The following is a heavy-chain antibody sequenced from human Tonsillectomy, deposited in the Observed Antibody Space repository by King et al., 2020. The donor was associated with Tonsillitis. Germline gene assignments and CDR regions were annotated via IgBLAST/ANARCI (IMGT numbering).Heavy chain of an antibody. CDR2: INHSGST. V-gene: IGHV4-34*01. CDR3: ARYDCSSTSCYVGGVDP. D-gene: IGHD2-2*01. J-gene: IGHJ5*02. CDR1: GGSFSGYY. Sequence: VQLQQWGAGLLKPSETLSLTCAVYGGSFSGYYWSGIRQPPGQGLEWIGEINHSGSTNYNPSLKSRVTISVDTSKNQFSLKLSSVTAADTAVYYCARYDCSSTSCYVGGVDPWGQGTLVTVSS.